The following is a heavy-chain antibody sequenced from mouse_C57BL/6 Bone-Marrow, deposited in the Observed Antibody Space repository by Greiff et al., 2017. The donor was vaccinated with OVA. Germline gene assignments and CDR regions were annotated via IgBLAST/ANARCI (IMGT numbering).Heavy chain of an antibody. CDR3: ARDRGVFAY. CDR2: ISDGGSYT. CDR1: GFTFSSYA. J-gene: IGHJ3*01. V-gene: IGHV5-4*01. Sequence: EVKVVESGGGLVKPGGSLKLSCAASGFTFSSYAMSWVRQTPEKRLEWVANISDGGSYTYYPDNVKGRFTISRDNAKNNLYLQMSHLKSEDTAMYYCARDRGVFAYWGQGTLVTVSA.